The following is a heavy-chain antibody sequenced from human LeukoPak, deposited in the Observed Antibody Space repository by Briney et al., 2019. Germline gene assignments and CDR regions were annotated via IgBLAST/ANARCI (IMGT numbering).Heavy chain of an antibody. CDR1: GFTFSSYE. V-gene: IGHV3-48*03. CDR2: ISSSGSTI. D-gene: IGHD1-26*01. CDR3: AKVGVGDYFDY. Sequence: PGGSLRLSCAASGFTFSSYEMNWVRQAPGKGLEWVSYISSSGSTIYYADSVKGRFTISRDNAKNSLYLQMNSLRAEDTAVYYCAKVGVGDYFDYWGQGTLVTVSS. J-gene: IGHJ4*02.